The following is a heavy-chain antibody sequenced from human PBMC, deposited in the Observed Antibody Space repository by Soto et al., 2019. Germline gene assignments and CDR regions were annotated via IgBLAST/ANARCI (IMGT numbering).Heavy chain of an antibody. D-gene: IGHD3-22*01. V-gene: IGHV3-23*01. CDR2: ISGSGGST. CDR1: GFTFSSYA. Sequence: GGSLRLSCAASGFTFSSYAMSWVRQAPGKGLEWVSAISGSGGSTYYADSVKGRFTISRDNSKNTLYLQMNSLRAEDTAVYYCAKGRYYDSSGNLFDYGMDVWGQGTTVTSP. CDR3: AKGRYYDSSGNLFDYGMDV. J-gene: IGHJ6*02.